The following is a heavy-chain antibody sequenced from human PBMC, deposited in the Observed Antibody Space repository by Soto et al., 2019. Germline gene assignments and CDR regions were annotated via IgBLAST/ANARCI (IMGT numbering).Heavy chain of an antibody. CDR1: GYTSLGYY. V-gene: IGHV1-2*02. CDR3: AGVVQARQHPYYDCGMDV. CDR2: ISPNSGGT. J-gene: IGHJ6*02. D-gene: IGHD2-2*01. Sequence: ASVKVSCKASGYTSLGYYMHWLRQAPGQGREWMGWISPNSGGTNSAQKFQGRVTMTRDTSISAAYMELSRLGADDTAVYYCAGVVQARQHPYYDCGMDVWGQGTRVRVSS.